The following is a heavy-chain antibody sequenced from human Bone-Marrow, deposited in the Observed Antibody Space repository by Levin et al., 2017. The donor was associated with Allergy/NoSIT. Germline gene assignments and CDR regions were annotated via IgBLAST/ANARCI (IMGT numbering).Heavy chain of an antibody. CDR3: AKKPTAMVILKLDV. CDR1: GFTFSSYG. Sequence: QPGGSLRLSCAASGFTFSSYGMHWVRQAPGKGLEWVAVISYDGSNKYYADSVKGRFTISRDNSKNTLYLQMNSLRAEDTAVYYCAKKPTAMVILKLDVWGKGTTVTVSS. D-gene: IGHD5-18*01. V-gene: IGHV3-30*18. J-gene: IGHJ6*04. CDR2: ISYDGSNK.